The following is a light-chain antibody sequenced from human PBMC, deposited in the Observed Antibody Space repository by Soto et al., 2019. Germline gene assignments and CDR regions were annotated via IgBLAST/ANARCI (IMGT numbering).Light chain of an antibody. CDR2: GTS. CDR1: QSASNY. CDR3: QQTYTTPYS. Sequence: DIQMTQSPPSLSASVGDRVTITCRASQSASNYLHWYQQKPGKVPKLLIYGTSSLESGVPSRFAGSGSETEFTLTISSLQLDGIATYYCQQTYTTPYSFGRGNKVDIK. V-gene: IGKV1-39*01. J-gene: IGKJ2*03.